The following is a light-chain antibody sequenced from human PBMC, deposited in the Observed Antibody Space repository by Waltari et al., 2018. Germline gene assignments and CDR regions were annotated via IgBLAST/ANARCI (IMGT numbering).Light chain of an antibody. CDR2: EVN. CDR1: SIDVGNYTY. V-gene: IGLV2-8*01. J-gene: IGLJ2*01. Sequence: QSALTQPPSASEPPGQSVTISCTGTSIDVGNYTYVSWYQQHPGKVPKPIVYEVNKRPSGVPARFSGSKSGNTASLTVSGLQTEDEATYYCSSYSGSSILFGGGTKLTVL. CDR3: SSYSGSSIL.